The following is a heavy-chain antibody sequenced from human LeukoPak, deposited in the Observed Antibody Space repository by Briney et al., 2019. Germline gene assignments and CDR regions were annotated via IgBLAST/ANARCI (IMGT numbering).Heavy chain of an antibody. CDR2: IYYSGST. CDR3: ARGASPKDAVFFDY. CDR1: GGSISSYY. Sequence: SETLSLTCTVSGGSISSYYWSWIRQPPGKGLEWIGYIYYSGSTNYNPSLKSRVTISVDTSKNQFSLKLSSVTAADTAVYYCARGASPKDAVFFDYWGQGALITVSS. D-gene: IGHD3-16*01. V-gene: IGHV4-59*01. J-gene: IGHJ4*02.